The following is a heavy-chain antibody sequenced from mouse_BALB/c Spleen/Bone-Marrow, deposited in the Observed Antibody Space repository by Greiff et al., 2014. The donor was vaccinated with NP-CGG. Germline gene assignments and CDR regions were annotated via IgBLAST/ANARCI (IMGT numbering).Heavy chain of an antibody. CDR2: INPYNDGT. V-gene: IGHV1-14*01. CDR1: GYTFTSYV. J-gene: IGHJ1*01. Sequence: LQESGPELVKPGASVKMSCKASGYTFTSYVIHWVKQKPRQGLEWIGYINPYNDGTKYNEKFKGKATLTSDKSSSTAYMELSSLTSEDSAVYYCARGGYCGTSLYWYFDVWGAGTTVTVSS. D-gene: IGHD1-1*01. CDR3: ARGGYCGTSLYWYFDV.